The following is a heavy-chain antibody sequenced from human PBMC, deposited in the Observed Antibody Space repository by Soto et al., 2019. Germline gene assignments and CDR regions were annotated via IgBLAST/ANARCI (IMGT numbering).Heavy chain of an antibody. CDR1: GYSFTSYW. V-gene: IGHV5-51*01. D-gene: IGHD2-15*01. Sequence: GESLKISCKGSGYSFTSYWIGWVRQMPGKGLEWMGIIYPGGSDTRYSPSFQGQVTISADKSISTAYLQWSSLKASDAAMYYCASSQYCSGGSCYNGMDVWGQGTTVTVSS. J-gene: IGHJ6*02. CDR2: IYPGGSDT. CDR3: ASSQYCSGGSCYNGMDV.